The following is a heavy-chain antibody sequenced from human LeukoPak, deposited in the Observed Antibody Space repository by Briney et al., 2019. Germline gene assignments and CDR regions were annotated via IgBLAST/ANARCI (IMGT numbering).Heavy chain of an antibody. CDR1: GSTFTDYY. CDR2: INPNSGGT. J-gene: IGHJ3*02. Sequence: ASVKVSCNASGSTFTDYYMHWVRQAPGQGLEWMGWINPNSGGTNYAQKFQGRVTMTRDTSISTAYMELSRLRSDGTAVYYCASGYYGSGSYRAFDIWGQGTMVTVSS. V-gene: IGHV1-2*02. D-gene: IGHD3-10*01. CDR3: ASGYYGSGSYRAFDI.